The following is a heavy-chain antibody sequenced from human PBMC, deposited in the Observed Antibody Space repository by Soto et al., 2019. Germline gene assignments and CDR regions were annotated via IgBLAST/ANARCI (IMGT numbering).Heavy chain of an antibody. CDR3: ASLHLAPSAFDI. CDR2: IIPIFGTA. CDR1: GGTFSSYA. Sequence: SVKVSCKASGGTFSSYAISWVRQAPGQGLEWMGGIIPIFGTANYAQKFQGRVTITADESTSTAYMELSSLRSEDTAVYYCASLHLAPSAFDIWGQGTMVTVSS. V-gene: IGHV1-69*13. J-gene: IGHJ3*02.